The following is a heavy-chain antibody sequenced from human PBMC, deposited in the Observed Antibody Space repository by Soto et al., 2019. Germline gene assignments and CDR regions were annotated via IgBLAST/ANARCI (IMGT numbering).Heavy chain of an antibody. V-gene: IGHV3-23*01. D-gene: IGHD1-26*01. J-gene: IGHJ4*02. CDR1: GFTFSSYA. CDR3: ARRGSGSYYDY. Sequence: EVQLLESGGGLVQPGGSLRLSCAASGFTFSSYAMRWVRQAPGKGLEWVSAISGSGDSTYYADSVKGRFTISRDNSKNQLYLQMNSLRAEDTAVYYCARRGSGSYYDYWGQGTLVTVSS. CDR2: ISGSGDST.